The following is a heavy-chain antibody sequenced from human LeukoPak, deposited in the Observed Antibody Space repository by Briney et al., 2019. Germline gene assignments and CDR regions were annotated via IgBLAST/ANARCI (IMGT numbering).Heavy chain of an antibody. J-gene: IGHJ6*03. Sequence: SETLSLTCAVSGGSISSSNWWSWVRQPPGKGLEWIGEIYHSGSTNYNPSLKSRVTISVDKSKNQFSLKLSSVTAADTALYYCARVPLSTAYLHYYSMDVWGKGTTVTVSS. CDR2: IYHSGST. V-gene: IGHV4-4*02. CDR1: GGSISSSNW. CDR3: ARVPLSTAYLHYYSMDV. D-gene: IGHD2-21*02.